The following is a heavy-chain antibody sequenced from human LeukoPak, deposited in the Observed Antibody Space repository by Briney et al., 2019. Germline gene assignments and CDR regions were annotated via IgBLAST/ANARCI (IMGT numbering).Heavy chain of an antibody. CDR1: GFSFSAYW. J-gene: IGHJ4*02. CDR2: INPAGTET. CDR3: ARFGYVAAVDV. V-gene: IGHV3-7*01. D-gene: IGHD2-15*01. Sequence: GGSLRLSCAASGFSFSAYWMTWVRQAPGTGLEWVANINPAGTETYYVDPVKGRVTVSRDNAKNLLYLQMNSLRAEDTAVYHCARFGYVAAVDVWGQGTLVTVSS.